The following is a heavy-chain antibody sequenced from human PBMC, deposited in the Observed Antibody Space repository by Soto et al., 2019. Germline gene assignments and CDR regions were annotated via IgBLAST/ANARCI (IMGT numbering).Heavy chain of an antibody. CDR3: AKDVGYCSGGSCYPIYWYYMDV. Sequence: GGSLRLSCAASGFTFSSYAMSWVRQAPGKGLEWVSGISGSGGSTYYADSVKGRFTISRDNSKNMLYLQMNTLRAEDTAVYYCAKDVGYCSGGSCYPIYWYYMDVWGKGTTVTVSS. CDR1: GFTFSSYA. J-gene: IGHJ6*03. CDR2: ISGSGGST. V-gene: IGHV3-23*01. D-gene: IGHD2-15*01.